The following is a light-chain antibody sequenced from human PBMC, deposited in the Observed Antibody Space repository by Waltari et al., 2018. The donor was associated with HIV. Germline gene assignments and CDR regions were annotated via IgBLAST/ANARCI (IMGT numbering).Light chain of an antibody. V-gene: IGKV3-15*01. Sequence: ELVMTQSPATLSVSPGERATLSCRASQSVSSNLAWYQQKPGQAPRLLIYGASTRATGLPARFSGSGSGTEFTLTISSLQSEDFAVYYCQQYNNWPPNTFGQGTKLEIK. J-gene: IGKJ2*01. CDR2: GAS. CDR3: QQYNNWPPNT. CDR1: QSVSSN.